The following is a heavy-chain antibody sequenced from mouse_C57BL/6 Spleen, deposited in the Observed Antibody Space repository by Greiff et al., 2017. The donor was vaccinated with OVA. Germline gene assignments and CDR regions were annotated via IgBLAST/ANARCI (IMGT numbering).Heavy chain of an antibody. CDR2: IDPSDSYT. D-gene: IGHD1-1*01. J-gene: IGHJ3*01. CDR3: ARSGDGGSSPWFAY. Sequence: QVQLQQPGAELVRPGTSVKLSCKASGYTFTSYWMHWVKQRPGQGLEWIGEIDPSDSYTNYNQKFKGKATLTVDTSSSTAYMQLSSLTSEDSAVYYCARSGDGGSSPWFAYWGQGTLVTVSA. CDR1: GYTFTSYW. V-gene: IGHV1-59*01.